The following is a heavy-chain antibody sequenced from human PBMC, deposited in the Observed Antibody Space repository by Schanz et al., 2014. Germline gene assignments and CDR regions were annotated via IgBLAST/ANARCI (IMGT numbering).Heavy chain of an antibody. D-gene: IGHD2-2*02. CDR1: GFTFTNAW. J-gene: IGHJ5*02. V-gene: IGHV3-15*01. CDR2: IKSNSDGGTT. Sequence: EVQLVESGGEFIQPGGSLRLSCVVSGFTFTNAWMSWVRQAPGKGLEWVGRIKSNSDGGTTDYATPVKGRFTISRDDSKNTLYLQMNSLKSEDTAVYYCTSMATIPRNWFDPWGQGTLVTVSS. CDR3: TSMATIPRNWFDP.